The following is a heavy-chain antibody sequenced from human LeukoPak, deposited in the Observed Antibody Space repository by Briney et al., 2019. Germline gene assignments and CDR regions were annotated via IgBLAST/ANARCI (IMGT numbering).Heavy chain of an antibody. CDR1: GYSFTSYW. CDR2: IYPGDADT. Sequence: GESLKISCKGSGYSFTSYWIAWVRQMPGKGLEWMGSIYPGDADTRYSPSFQGQVTISADKSISTAYRHLSSLKASDTDMYFCARRGRSCTNGVCLDYFDYWGQGSLVTVSS. V-gene: IGHV5-51*01. D-gene: IGHD2-8*01. CDR3: ARRGRSCTNGVCLDYFDY. J-gene: IGHJ4*02.